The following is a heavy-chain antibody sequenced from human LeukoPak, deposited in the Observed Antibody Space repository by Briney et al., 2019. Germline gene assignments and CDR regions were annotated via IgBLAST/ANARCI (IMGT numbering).Heavy chain of an antibody. D-gene: IGHD1-1*01. CDR3: TRVAQSGPTGWFDP. CDR2: IWYDGSNK. Sequence: QSGGSLRLSCAASGFTFSSYGMHWVRQAPGKGLEWVAVIWYDGSNKYYADSVKGRFTISRDNPGNVMYLQMDSLRAEDTAVYYCTRVAQSGPTGWFDPWGQGTLVTVSS. J-gene: IGHJ5*02. CDR1: GFTFSSYG. V-gene: IGHV3-33*01.